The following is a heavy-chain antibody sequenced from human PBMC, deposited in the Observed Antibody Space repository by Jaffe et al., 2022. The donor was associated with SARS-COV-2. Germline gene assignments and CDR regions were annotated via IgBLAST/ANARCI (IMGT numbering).Heavy chain of an antibody. J-gene: IGHJ4*02. CDR3: AKAAGNYYDSSGYYSFDY. Sequence: QVQLVESGGGVVQPGRSLRLSCAASGFTFSSYGMHWVRQAPGKGLEWVAVISYDGSNKYYADSVKGRFTISRDNSKNTLYLQMNSLRAEDTAVYYCAKAAGNYYDSSGYYSFDYWGQGTLVTVSS. CDR1: GFTFSSYG. V-gene: IGHV3-30*18. CDR2: ISYDGSNK. D-gene: IGHD3-22*01.